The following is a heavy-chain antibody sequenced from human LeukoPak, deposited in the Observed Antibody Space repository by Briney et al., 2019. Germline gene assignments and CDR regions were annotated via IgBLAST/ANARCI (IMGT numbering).Heavy chain of an antibody. CDR2: ISGSGGST. Sequence: GGSLRLSCAASRFTFSSYAMTWVRQAPGKGLEWVSAISGSGGSTYYADSVKGRFTISRDNSKNTLYLQMNSLGAEDTAVYYCAKSEGYNYGYSLDYWGQGTLVTVSS. V-gene: IGHV3-23*01. CDR3: AKSEGYNYGYSLDY. D-gene: IGHD5-18*01. J-gene: IGHJ4*02. CDR1: RFTFSSYA.